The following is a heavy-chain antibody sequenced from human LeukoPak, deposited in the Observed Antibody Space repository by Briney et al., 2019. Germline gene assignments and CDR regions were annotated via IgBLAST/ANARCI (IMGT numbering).Heavy chain of an antibody. CDR1: GFTFSSYG. Sequence: GGSLRLSCAASGFTFSSYGMHWVRQAPGKGVEWVAFIRYDVSNKYYADSVKGRFTISRENSKNALYLQMNSLRAEATAVYYCAKDAPPLDFDYWGQGTLVTVSS. CDR2: IRYDVSNK. V-gene: IGHV3-30*02. J-gene: IGHJ4*02. CDR3: AKDAPPLDFDY.